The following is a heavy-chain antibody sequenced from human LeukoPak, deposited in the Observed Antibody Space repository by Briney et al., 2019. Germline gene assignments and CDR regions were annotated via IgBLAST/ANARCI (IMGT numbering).Heavy chain of an antibody. J-gene: IGHJ6*02. Sequence: GSLRLSCAASGFTFSSYAMSWVRQAPGDGLEWVSAISGSGGSTYYAGSVKGRFTISRDNSKNTLYLQMHSLRAEDTAVYYCAKEAAAAGYYYGMDVWGQGTTVTVSS. CDR3: AKEAAAAGYYYGMDV. D-gene: IGHD6-13*01. CDR2: ISGSGGST. V-gene: IGHV3-23*01. CDR1: GFTFSSYA.